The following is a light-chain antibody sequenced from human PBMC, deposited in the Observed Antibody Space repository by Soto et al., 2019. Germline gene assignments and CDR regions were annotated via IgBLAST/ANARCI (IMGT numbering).Light chain of an antibody. Sequence: QSVLTQPASVSGSPGQSITISCTGTSSDVGAYNYVSWYQQHPGKAPKLMIYDVSNRPSGVSNRFSGSKSGNTASLTISGLQADDEADHYCNSYTNMTSYAFGTGTKVTVL. CDR3: NSYTNMTSYA. V-gene: IGLV2-14*01. J-gene: IGLJ1*01. CDR1: SSDVGAYNY. CDR2: DVS.